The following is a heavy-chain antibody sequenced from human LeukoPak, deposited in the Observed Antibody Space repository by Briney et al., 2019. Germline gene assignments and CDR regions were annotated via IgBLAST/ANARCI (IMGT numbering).Heavy chain of an antibody. Sequence: GGSLRLSCAASGFSFSSYGMSWVRQAPGKGLEWVSGITGSGDSTYYADSVKGRFTISRDNSKNTLYLQMNSLRAEDTAIFYCAKVAIVGAIEAAYFDNWGQGTQVSVSS. J-gene: IGHJ4*02. V-gene: IGHV3-23*01. D-gene: IGHD1-26*01. CDR1: GFSFSSYG. CDR3: AKVAIVGAIEAAYFDN. CDR2: ITGSGDST.